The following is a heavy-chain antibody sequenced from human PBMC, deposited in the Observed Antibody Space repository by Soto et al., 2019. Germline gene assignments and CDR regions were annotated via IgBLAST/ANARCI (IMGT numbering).Heavy chain of an antibody. D-gene: IGHD1-1*01. CDR3: AKALGGNFNNWHFDH. J-gene: IGHJ4*01. CDR1: GFISGAFA. V-gene: IGHV3-23*01. Sequence: EVQLLESGGGLVQPGESLRLSCAASGFISGAFAMNWVRLRPGKGLEWVSTISAGEVPFYTDSVKGRFTISRDTSRDTVFLHMNGLRADDTALYYCAKALGGNFNNWHFDHWGRGTLVTVSS. CDR2: ISAGEVP.